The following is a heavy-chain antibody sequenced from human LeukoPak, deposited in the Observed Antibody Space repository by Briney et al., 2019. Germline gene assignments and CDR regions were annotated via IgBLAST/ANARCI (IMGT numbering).Heavy chain of an antibody. CDR1: GGSFSGYY. CDR2: INHSGST. J-gene: IGHJ4*02. CDR3: ARGFYRRPADY. Sequence: SETLSLTCAVYGGSFSGYYWSWIRQPPGKGLEWTGEINHSGSTNYNPSLKSRVTISVDTSKNQFSLKLSSVTAADTAVYYCARGFYRRPADYWGQGTLVTVSS. V-gene: IGHV4-34*01. D-gene: IGHD4-11*01.